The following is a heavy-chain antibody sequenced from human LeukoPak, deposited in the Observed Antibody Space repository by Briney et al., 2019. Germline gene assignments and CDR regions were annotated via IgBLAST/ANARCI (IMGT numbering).Heavy chain of an antibody. J-gene: IGHJ4*02. CDR1: GFTFSGYS. Sequence: PGGSLRLSCAASGFTFSGYSMNWVRQAPGKGLEWVSSITSSSTYIFYADSVRGRFTISRDNAKNSLYLQMDSLRAEDTAVYYCARAQWDLRPDFDYWGQGTLVTVSS. D-gene: IGHD1-26*01. CDR2: ITSSSTYI. V-gene: IGHV3-21*01. CDR3: ARAQWDLRPDFDY.